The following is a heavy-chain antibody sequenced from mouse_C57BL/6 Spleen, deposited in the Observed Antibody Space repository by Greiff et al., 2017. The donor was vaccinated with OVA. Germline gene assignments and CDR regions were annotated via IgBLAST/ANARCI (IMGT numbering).Heavy chain of an antibody. CDR1: GYAFTNYL. D-gene: IGHD1-1*01. V-gene: IGHV1-54*01. Sequence: VQLQQSGAELVRPGTSVKVSCKASGYAFTNYLIEWVKQRPGQGLEWIGVINPGSGGTNYTAKFKGKATLTADNSSSTAYMQLSSLTSEDSAVYVCARSPYYGSSPGYFDVWGTGTTVTVSS. CDR3: ARSPYYGSSPGYFDV. J-gene: IGHJ1*03. CDR2: INPGSGGT.